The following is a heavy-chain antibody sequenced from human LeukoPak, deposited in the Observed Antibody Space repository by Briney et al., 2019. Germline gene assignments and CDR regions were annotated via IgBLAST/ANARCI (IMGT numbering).Heavy chain of an antibody. J-gene: IGHJ4*02. CDR3: ARAAEGDYFDY. D-gene: IGHD6-19*01. V-gene: IGHV4-30-2*01. Sequence: SQTLSLTCAVSGGSISSGGYSWSWIRRPPGKGLEWIGYIYHSGSTYYNPSLESRVTISVDRSKNQFSLKLSSVTAADTAVYYCARAAEGDYFDYWGQGTLVTVSS. CDR1: GGSISSGGYS. CDR2: IYHSGST.